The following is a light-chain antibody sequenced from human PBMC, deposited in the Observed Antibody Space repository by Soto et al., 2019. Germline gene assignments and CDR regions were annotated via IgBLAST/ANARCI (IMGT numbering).Light chain of an antibody. CDR3: QQYHNWPPQYT. CDR1: QSVSRY. CDR2: DAS. J-gene: IGKJ2*01. V-gene: IGKV3-11*01. Sequence: EIVLTQSPATLSLSPGERATLSCRASQSVSRYLAWYQQKPGQAPRLLIYDASNRATGIPARFSGSGSGTDFTLTISSLQSEDFAVYYCQQYHNWPPQYTFGQGTKLQIK.